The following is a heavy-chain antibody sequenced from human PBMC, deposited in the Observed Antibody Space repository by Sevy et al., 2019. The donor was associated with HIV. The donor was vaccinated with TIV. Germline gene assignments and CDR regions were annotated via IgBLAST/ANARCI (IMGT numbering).Heavy chain of an antibody. CDR3: TRGRYTYVPFDY. J-gene: IGHJ4*02. D-gene: IGHD3-10*02. CDR1: GFTFGDYA. V-gene: IGHV3-49*03. Sequence: GGSLRLSCTASGFTFGDYAMNWFRQAPGKGLEWVGFIRTKAYDGTTVYAASVKGRFTISRDDSKSIAYLQMNSLKTVDTAVYYCTRGRYTYVPFDYWGQGTLVTVSS. CDR2: IRTKAYDGTT.